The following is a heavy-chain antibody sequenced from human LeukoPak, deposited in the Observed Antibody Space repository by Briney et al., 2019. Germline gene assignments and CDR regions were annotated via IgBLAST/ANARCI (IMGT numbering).Heavy chain of an antibody. D-gene: IGHD2-2*01. CDR1: GYTLTSYG. Sequence: ASVKVSCKASGYTLTSYGITWVRQAPGQGLEWMGWISAYNGNTNYAQKLQGRVTMTTDTSTSTAYMELRSLRSDDTAVYYCARDLDGYCSSTSCYATTGEDDAFDIRGQGTMVTVSS. J-gene: IGHJ3*02. CDR2: ISAYNGNT. V-gene: IGHV1-18*01. CDR3: ARDLDGYCSSTSCYATTGEDDAFDI.